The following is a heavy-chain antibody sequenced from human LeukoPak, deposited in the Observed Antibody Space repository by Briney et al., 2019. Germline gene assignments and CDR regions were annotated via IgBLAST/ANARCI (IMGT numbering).Heavy chain of an antibody. CDR2: ISSSGSTI. V-gene: IGHV3-11*04. J-gene: IGHJ6*03. CDR3: ARVRATRLYYYYYMDV. CDR1: GFTFSDYY. Sequence: PGGSLRLSCAASGFTFSDYYMSWIRQAPGKGLEWVSYISSSGSTIYYADSVKGRFTISRDNAKNSLYLQMNSLRAEDTAVYYCARVRATRLYYYYYMDVWGKGTTVTVSS. D-gene: IGHD1-26*01.